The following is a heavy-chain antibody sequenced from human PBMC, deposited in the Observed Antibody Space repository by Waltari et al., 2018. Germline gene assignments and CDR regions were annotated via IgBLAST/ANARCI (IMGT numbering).Heavy chain of an antibody. Sequence: QVQLVQSGAEVKKPGSLVKVSCKASGGTFSSYAISWVRQAPGQGLEWMGGIIPIFGTANYAPKFQGRVTITTDESTSTAYMELSSLRSEDTAVYYCASQKGYCSGGSCYSRWFDPWGQGTLVTVSS. CDR2: IIPIFGTA. V-gene: IGHV1-69*05. D-gene: IGHD2-15*01. J-gene: IGHJ5*02. CDR1: GGTFSSYA. CDR3: ASQKGYCSGGSCYSRWFDP.